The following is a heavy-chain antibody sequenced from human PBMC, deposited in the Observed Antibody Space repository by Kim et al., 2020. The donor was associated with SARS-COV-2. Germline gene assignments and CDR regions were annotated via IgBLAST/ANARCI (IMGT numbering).Heavy chain of an antibody. V-gene: IGHV1-69*13. CDR2: IIPIFGTA. D-gene: IGHD6-25*01. CDR3: AKAGAAAGTPSSFDY. CDR1: GGTFTSYA. J-gene: IGHJ4*02. Sequence: SVKVSCKASGGTFTSYAISWVRQAPGQGLEWMGGIIPIFGTANYAQKFQGRVTITADESTNTAYMELSSLRSDDTAVYYCAKAGAAAGTPSSFDYWGQGTLVTVSS.